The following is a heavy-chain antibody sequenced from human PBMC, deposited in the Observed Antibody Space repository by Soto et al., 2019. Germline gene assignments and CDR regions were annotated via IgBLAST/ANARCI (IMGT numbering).Heavy chain of an antibody. Sequence: QVQLVQSGAEVKQPGASVKVSCKASGDTFTSYGISWVRQAPGQGLEWMGWISAYNGNTKHAQKVQGRVTMTTDTAKSIAYMELRSLVSDDTAVDYCGVAAQPDYFDFWGQGTLVTVSS. D-gene: IGHD2-15*01. CDR2: ISAYNGNT. CDR1: GDTFTSYG. V-gene: IGHV1-18*01. J-gene: IGHJ4*02. CDR3: GVAAQPDYFDF.